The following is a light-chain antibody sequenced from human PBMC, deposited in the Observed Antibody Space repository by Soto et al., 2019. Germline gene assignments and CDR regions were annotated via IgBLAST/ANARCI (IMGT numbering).Light chain of an antibody. CDR1: QSVYSSS. J-gene: IGKJ2*01. CDR3: QQYGSSPYT. V-gene: IGKV3-20*01. CDR2: GAS. Sequence: ENVLTQSPGTLSLSPGESATLSCRASQSVYSSSLAWYQQKPGQAPRLLISGASRRATGIPDRFIGSGSGTDFTLTISRPEPEDFAVYYCQQYGSSPYTFGQGTTLEI.